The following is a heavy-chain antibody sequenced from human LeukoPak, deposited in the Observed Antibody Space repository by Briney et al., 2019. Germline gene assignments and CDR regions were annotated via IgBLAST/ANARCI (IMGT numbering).Heavy chain of an antibody. D-gene: IGHD2-2*01. J-gene: IGHJ3*02. CDR2: IITILGIA. CDR1: GGTFSSYT. Sequence: SVKFSCKASGGTFSSYTISWVRQAPGQGLEWMGRIITILGIANYAQKFQGRVTITADKSTSTAYMELSSLRSEDTAVYYCASLGSSSSCSGGCAFDIWGQGTMVTVSS. V-gene: IGHV1-69*02. CDR3: ASLGSSSSCSGGCAFDI.